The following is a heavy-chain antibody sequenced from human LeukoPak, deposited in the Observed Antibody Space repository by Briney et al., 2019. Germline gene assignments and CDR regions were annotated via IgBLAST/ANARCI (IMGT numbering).Heavy chain of an antibody. Sequence: GGSLRLSCAASGFTVGSNYMNWVRQAPGKGLEWVSVIYSGGSTYYADPVKGRFTISRDNSKNTLYLQMNSLRAEDTAVYYCARALVRGGKFDYWGQGALVTVSS. CDR3: ARALVRGGKFDY. V-gene: IGHV3-66*01. CDR2: IYSGGST. D-gene: IGHD3-10*01. CDR1: GFTVGSNY. J-gene: IGHJ4*02.